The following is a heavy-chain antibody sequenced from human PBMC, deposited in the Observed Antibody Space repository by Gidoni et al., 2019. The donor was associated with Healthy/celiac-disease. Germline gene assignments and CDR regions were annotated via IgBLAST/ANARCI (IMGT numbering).Heavy chain of an antibody. CDR3: ARDLPGYGDYASLSWFDP. Sequence: QVQLVQSGAEVKKPGSSVKVSCKASGGTFSSSAISWVRQAPGQGLEWMGGIIPICGTANYAQKFQGRVTITADESTSTAYMELSSLRSEDTAVYYCARDLPGYGDYASLSWFDPWGQGTLVTVSS. CDR1: GGTFSSSA. D-gene: IGHD4-17*01. V-gene: IGHV1-69*01. J-gene: IGHJ5*02. CDR2: IIPICGTA.